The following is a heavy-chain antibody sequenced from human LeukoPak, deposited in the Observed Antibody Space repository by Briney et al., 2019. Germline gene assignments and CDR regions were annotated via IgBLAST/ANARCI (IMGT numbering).Heavy chain of an antibody. CDR1: GFTSSSYA. D-gene: IGHD3-3*01. Sequence: GGSLRLSCAASGFTSSSYAMSWVRQATGKGLEWVSAISGSGGSTYYADSVKGRFTISRDNSKNTLYLQMNSLRAEDTAVYYCAKDQPTIFGVVNRFDYWGQGTLVTVSS. CDR2: ISGSGGST. J-gene: IGHJ4*02. V-gene: IGHV3-23*01. CDR3: AKDQPTIFGVVNRFDY.